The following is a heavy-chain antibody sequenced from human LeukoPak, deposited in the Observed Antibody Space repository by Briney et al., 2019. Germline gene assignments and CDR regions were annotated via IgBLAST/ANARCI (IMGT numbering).Heavy chain of an antibody. V-gene: IGHV3-53*01. CDR2: IYSGGST. CDR3: ARDSWASDYYYFCMDV. CDR1: GFTVSSNY. D-gene: IGHD1-26*01. Sequence: GGSLRLSCAASGFTVSSNYMSWVRQAPGKGLEWVSVIYSGGSTYYAASVKGRFTISRDNSKNTLYLQMNSLRAEDTAVYYGARDSWASDYYYFCMDVWGKGTTVTVSS. J-gene: IGHJ6*03.